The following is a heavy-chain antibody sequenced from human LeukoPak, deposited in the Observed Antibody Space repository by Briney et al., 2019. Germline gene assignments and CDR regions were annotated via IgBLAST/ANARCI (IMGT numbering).Heavy chain of an antibody. Sequence: GGSLRLSCAASGFTVSNTFMSWVRQAPGKGLEWVAVIWYDGSNKYYADSVKGRFTISRDNSKNTLYLQMNSLRAEDTAVYYCASLDGGGGGDYWGQGTLVTVSS. CDR1: GFTVSNTF. V-gene: IGHV3-33*08. CDR3: ASLDGGGGGDY. CDR2: IWYDGSNK. J-gene: IGHJ4*02. D-gene: IGHD2-21*01.